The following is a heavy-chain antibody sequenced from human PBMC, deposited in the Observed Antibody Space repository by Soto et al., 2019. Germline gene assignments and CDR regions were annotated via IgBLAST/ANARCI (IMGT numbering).Heavy chain of an antibody. D-gene: IGHD3-3*01. Sequence: QVQLQESGPGLVKPSGTLSLTCAVSGGSISSSNWWSWVRQPPGKGLEWIGEIYHSGSTNYNPSLKSRVTISGDKSKNQFSLKLSSVTAADTAVYYCARGLRFLEWLNWFDPWGQGTLVTVSS. J-gene: IGHJ5*02. V-gene: IGHV4-4*02. CDR1: GGSISSSNW. CDR3: ARGLRFLEWLNWFDP. CDR2: IYHSGST.